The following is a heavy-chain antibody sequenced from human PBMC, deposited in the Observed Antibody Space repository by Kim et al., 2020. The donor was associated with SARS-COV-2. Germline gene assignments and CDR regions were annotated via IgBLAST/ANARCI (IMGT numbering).Heavy chain of an antibody. CDR1: GGSISSGNW. Sequence: SETLCLTCAVSGGSISSGNWWSWVRQPPGKGLEWIAEISHSGSTKYNPSLKSRVTISADTSKNQFSLRLSSVTAADTAVYYCAKVDDYWGPGTLVTVSS. V-gene: IGHV4-4*02. CDR3: AKVDDY. CDR2: ISHSGST. J-gene: IGHJ4*02.